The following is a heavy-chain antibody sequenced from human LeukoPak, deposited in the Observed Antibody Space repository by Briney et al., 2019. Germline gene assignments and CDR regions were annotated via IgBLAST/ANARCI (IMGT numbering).Heavy chain of an antibody. CDR2: ISSSGSTI. J-gene: IGHJ4*02. CDR1: GFTVSSYE. D-gene: IGHD5-18*01. V-gene: IGHV3-48*03. CDR3: ASTYQGYSYGYTFDY. Sequence: GGSLRLSFAAAGFTVSSYEMNWVRQAPGKGREWVSYISSSGSTIYYADSVKGRFTISRDNAKNSLYLQMNSLRAEDTAVYYCASTYQGYSYGYTFDYWGQGTLVTVSS.